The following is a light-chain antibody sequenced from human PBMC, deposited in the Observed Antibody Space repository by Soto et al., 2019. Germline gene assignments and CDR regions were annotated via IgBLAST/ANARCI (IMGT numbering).Light chain of an antibody. Sequence: QSVLTQQPSVSGAPGQRVTISCTGSSSNIGANYDVHWYQVLPGTAPKLLIYANTNRPSGVPDRSSGSKSGTSASLAITGLQAEDEADYYCQSYDNSLSGPVVFGGGTKLTVL. CDR2: ANT. V-gene: IGLV1-40*01. CDR3: QSYDNSLSGPVV. CDR1: SSNIGANYD. J-gene: IGLJ3*02.